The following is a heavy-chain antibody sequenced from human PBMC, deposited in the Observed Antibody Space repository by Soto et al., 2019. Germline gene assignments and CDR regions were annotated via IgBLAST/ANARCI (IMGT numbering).Heavy chain of an antibody. CDR1: GFTFTNYL. J-gene: IGHJ4*02. V-gene: IGHV3-23*05. D-gene: IGHD2-2*01. CDR2: IDKSGGDT. CDR3: AKDTYSRSWYF. Sequence: LRLSCAASGFTFTNYLMTWVRQAPGKGLEWVSSIDKSGGDTYYADSVKGRFTISRDNSKNTLYLQMNGLRAEDTALYYCAKDTYSRSWYFWGQGTLVTV.